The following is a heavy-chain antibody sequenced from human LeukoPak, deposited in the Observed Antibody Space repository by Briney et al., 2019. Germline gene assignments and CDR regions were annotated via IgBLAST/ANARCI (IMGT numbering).Heavy chain of an antibody. CDR2: IYYSGTT. V-gene: IGHV4-59*01. D-gene: IGHD2-2*01. Sequence: PSENLSLTCTVSGGSISSYYWNWIRQPPGKGLEWIGYIYYSGTTNYNPSLKGRVTISVDTYKNQFSLKLSSVTAADTAVYYCARVTCTSTSCYRKDAFDIWGQGTMVTVSS. J-gene: IGHJ3*02. CDR3: ARVTCTSTSCYRKDAFDI. CDR1: GGSISSYY.